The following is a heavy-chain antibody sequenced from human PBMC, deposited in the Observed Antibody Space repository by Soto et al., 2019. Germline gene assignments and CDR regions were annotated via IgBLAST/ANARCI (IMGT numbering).Heavy chain of an antibody. J-gene: IGHJ3*01. D-gene: IGHD2-21*02. CDR2: IRSKAHTYAT. CDR1: GFTFSVSA. CDR3: TRQDPLTAVENDALDF. V-gene: IGHV3-73*01. Sequence: LRLSCAASGFTFSVSAMHWVRQASGKGLEWVGRIRSKAHTYATAYAASVKGRFTFSRDDSKQTVYLQMDSLKTEDTAIYYCTRQDPLTAVENDALDFWGQGTMVTVSS.